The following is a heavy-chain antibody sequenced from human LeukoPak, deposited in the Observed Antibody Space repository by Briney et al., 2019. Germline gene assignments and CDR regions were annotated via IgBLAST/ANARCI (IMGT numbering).Heavy chain of an antibody. CDR2: ISGSGGST. D-gene: IGHD5-18*01. CDR3: AKGTGYSFGDYFDY. V-gene: IGHV3-23*01. J-gene: IGHJ4*02. Sequence: PGGSLGLSCAASGFTFSSYGMSWVRQAPGKGLEWVSAISGSGGSTYYADSVKGRFTISRDNSKNTLYLQMNSLRAEDTAVYYCAKGTGYSFGDYFDYWGQGTLVTVSS. CDR1: GFTFSSYG.